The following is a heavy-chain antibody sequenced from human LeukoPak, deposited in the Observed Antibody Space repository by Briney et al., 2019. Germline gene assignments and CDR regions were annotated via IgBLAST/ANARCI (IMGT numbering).Heavy chain of an antibody. CDR3: AKDGVGLDWFDP. V-gene: IGHV3-23*01. Sequence: GGSLRLSCAASGFTFSSYAMSRVRQAPGKGLEWVSAISGSGGSTYYADSVKGRFTISRDNSKNTLYLQMNSLRAEDTAVYYCAKDGVGLDWFDPWGQGTLATVSS. CDR1: GFTFSSYA. J-gene: IGHJ5*02. D-gene: IGHD6-6*01. CDR2: ISGSGGST.